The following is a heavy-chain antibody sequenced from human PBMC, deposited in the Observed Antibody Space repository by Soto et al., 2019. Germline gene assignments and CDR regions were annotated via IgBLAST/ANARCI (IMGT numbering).Heavy chain of an antibody. J-gene: IGHJ6*02. CDR3: ARGPATTVASPGDYYYYYGMDV. D-gene: IGHD4-17*01. CDR2: IIPIFGTA. V-gene: IGHV1-69*06. Sequence: SVKVSCKASGGTFSSYAISWVRQAPGQGLEWMGGIIPIFGTANYAQKFQGRVTITADKSTSTAYMELSSLRSEDTAVYHCARGPATTVASPGDYYYYYGMDVWGQGTTVTVSS. CDR1: GGTFSSYA.